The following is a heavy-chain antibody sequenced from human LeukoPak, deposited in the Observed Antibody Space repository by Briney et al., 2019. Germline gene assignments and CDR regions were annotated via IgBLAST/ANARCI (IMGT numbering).Heavy chain of an antibody. Sequence: PGESLRLSCAASGFTVSSDYMTWVRQAPGKGLEWVSVIYSGGSTNYADSVKGRFTISRDNSKNTLYLQMNSLRVEDTAVYYCASPSVRTAHAFDFWGQGTMVTVSS. J-gene: IGHJ3*01. CDR2: IYSGGST. CDR3: ASPSVRTAHAFDF. V-gene: IGHV3-66*01. D-gene: IGHD6-19*01. CDR1: GFTVSSDY.